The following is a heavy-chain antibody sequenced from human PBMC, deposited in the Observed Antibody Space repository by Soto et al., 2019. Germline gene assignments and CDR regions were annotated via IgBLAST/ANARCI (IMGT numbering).Heavy chain of an antibody. V-gene: IGHV1-69*02. CDR2: IIPILGIA. J-gene: IGHJ4*02. CDR1: GGTFSSYT. Sequence: QVQLVQSGAEVKKPGSSVKVSCKASGGTFSSYTISWVRQAPGQGLEWMGRIIPILGIANYAQKFQGRVTITADKATSTANMEMSSLRSEDPAVYYCASSGGSSYFDYWGQGTLVTVSS. CDR3: ASSGGSSYFDY. D-gene: IGHD2-15*01.